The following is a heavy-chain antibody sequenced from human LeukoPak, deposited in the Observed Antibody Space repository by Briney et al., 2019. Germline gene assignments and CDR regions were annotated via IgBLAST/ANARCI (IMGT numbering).Heavy chain of an antibody. CDR2: INHSGST. CDR1: GGSFSGYY. J-gene: IGHJ6*02. D-gene: IGHD1-26*01. Sequence: SETLSLTCAVYGGSFSGYYWSWIRQPPGKGLEWIGEINHSGSTNYNPSLKSRVTISVDTSKNQFSLKLSSVTAADTAVYYCARDRYLVTSYYYYGMDVWGQGTTVTVSS. CDR3: ARDRYLVTSYYYYGMDV. V-gene: IGHV4-34*01.